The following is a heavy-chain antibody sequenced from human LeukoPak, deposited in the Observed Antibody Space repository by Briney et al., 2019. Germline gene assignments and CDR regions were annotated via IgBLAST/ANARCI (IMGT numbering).Heavy chain of an antibody. J-gene: IGHJ4*02. CDR1: GFTFSSYW. CDR3: ARSLVRSYSYFDY. CDR2: IDSDGNYT. Sequence: GGSLRLSCAASGFTFSSYWMLWVRQASGKGLVWASRIDSDGNYTSYADSVKGRFTISRDNSKNTLYLQMNSLRADDTAVYYCARSLVRSYSYFDYWGQGTLVTVSS. V-gene: IGHV3-74*01. D-gene: IGHD3-10*01.